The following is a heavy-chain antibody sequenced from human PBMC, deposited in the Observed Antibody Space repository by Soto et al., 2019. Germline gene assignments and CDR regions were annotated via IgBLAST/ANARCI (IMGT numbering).Heavy chain of an antibody. V-gene: IGHV1-24*01. D-gene: IGHD3-3*01. CDR3: ATALDFWSGYLQALGY. CDR2: FDPEDGET. Sequence: ASVKVSCKVSGYTLTELSMHWVRQAPGKGLEWMGSFDPEDGETIYAQKFQGRVTMTEDTSTDTAYMELSSLRSEDTAVYYCATALDFWSGYLQALGYWGQGTLVTVSS. J-gene: IGHJ4*02. CDR1: GYTLTELS.